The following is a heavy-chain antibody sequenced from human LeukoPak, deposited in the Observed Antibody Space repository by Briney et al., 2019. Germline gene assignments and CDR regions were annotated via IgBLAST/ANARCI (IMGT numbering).Heavy chain of an antibody. D-gene: IGHD3-16*01. Sequence: ASVKVSCKASGYTFTGYYMHWVRQAPGQGREWMGWINPNSGGTNYAQKFQGRVTMTRDTSISTAYMELSRLGYDATAVYYCAKVPRVGGGWRAFDIWGQGTMVTVSS. J-gene: IGHJ3*02. CDR1: GYTFTGYY. V-gene: IGHV1-2*02. CDR2: INPNSGGT. CDR3: AKVPRVGGGWRAFDI.